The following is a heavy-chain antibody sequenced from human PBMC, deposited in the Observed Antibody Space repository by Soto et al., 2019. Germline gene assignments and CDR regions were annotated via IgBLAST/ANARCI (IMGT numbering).Heavy chain of an antibody. J-gene: IGHJ6*02. D-gene: IGHD6-13*01. V-gene: IGHV4-39*01. CDR1: GGAINSTVYY. CDR2: SNYGGPT. Sequence: SETLSLTCTVSGGAINSTVYYWGWIRQPPGKGLEWIGSSNYGGPTYYSPSLQSRVTISLDTAKNHFSLNLRSVTAADTAVYYCARHGAHSTSVYYYYGMDVWGQGTTVTVSS. CDR3: ARHGAHSTSVYYYYGMDV.